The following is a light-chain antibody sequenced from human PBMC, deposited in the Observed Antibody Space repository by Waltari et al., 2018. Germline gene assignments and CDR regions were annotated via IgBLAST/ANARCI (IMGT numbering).Light chain of an antibody. CDR2: KAS. V-gene: IGKV1-5*03. Sequence: IQVTQSPSTLPASVGDRVNITCRTSESVNRPLAWYQQKPGRAPNLLIYKASTLETGAPSKFSGSGSGTEFSLTITNLQRDDFATYFCQHYDSYQYAFGPGTKLEIK. J-gene: IGKJ2*01. CDR3: QHYDSYQYA. CDR1: ESVNRP.